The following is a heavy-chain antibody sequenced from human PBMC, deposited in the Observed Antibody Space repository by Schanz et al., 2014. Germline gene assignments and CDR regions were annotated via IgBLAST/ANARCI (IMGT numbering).Heavy chain of an antibody. J-gene: IGHJ2*01. D-gene: IGHD2-2*01. Sequence: EVHLLESGGGLVQPGGSLRLSCAASGFSFSSYAMGCVRQARGKGLELVSAMNESHSTIYYADSVRGRFTSSRDNAENTLNLQMTNLRAEDTAIYDGAKYAPYPFDLWGRGTLITVSS. V-gene: IGHV3-23*01. CDR1: GFSFSSYA. CDR2: MNESHSTI. CDR3: AKYAPYPFDL.